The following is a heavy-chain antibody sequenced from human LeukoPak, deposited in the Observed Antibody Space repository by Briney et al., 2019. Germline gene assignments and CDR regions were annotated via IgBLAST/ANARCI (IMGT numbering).Heavy chain of an antibody. J-gene: IGHJ4*02. CDR1: GYSFTSYW. D-gene: IGHD2/OR15-2a*01. CDR3: ARPPTLDSTDGNPDY. CDR2: IYPGDSDT. Sequence: GESLKISCKGSGYSFTSYWIGWVRQMPGKGLEWMGIIYPGDSDTRYSPSFQGQVTISADKSISTAYLQWSSLKASDTAMYYCARPPTLDSTDGNPDYWGQGTLVTVSS. V-gene: IGHV5-51*01.